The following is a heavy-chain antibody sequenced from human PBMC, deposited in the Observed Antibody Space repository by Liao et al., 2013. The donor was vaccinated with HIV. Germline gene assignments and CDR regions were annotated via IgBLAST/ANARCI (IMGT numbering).Heavy chain of an antibody. CDR3: AREGSGFVHDAFDI. J-gene: IGHJ3*02. Sequence: QLQLQESGPGLVKPSETLSLTCTVSGGSISSGSYYWSWIRQPAGKGLEWIGRIYTSGSTNYNPSLKSRVTISVDTSKNQFSLKLSSVTAADTAVYYCAREGSGFVHDAFDIWGQGTMVTVSS. D-gene: IGHD3-3*01. CDR1: GGSISSGSYY. CDR2: IYTSGST. V-gene: IGHV4-61*02.